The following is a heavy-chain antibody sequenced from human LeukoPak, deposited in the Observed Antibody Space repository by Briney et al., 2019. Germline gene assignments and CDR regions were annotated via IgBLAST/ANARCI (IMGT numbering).Heavy chain of an antibody. V-gene: IGHV4-30-4*08. D-gene: IGHD2-2*02. J-gene: IGHJ6*03. CDR1: GFAVSSNY. CDR2: IYYSGST. CDR3: ARGEVVPAAIGYYYYYMDV. Sequence: LRLSCAASGFAVSSNYMSWVRQPPGKGLEWIGYIYYSGSTYYNPSLKSRVTISVDTSKNQFSLKLSSVTAADTAVYYCARGEVVPAAIGYYYYYMDVWGKGTTVTVSS.